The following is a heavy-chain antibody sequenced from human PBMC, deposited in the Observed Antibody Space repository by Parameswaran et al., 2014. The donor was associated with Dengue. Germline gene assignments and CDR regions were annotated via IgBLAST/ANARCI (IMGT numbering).Heavy chain of an antibody. CDR3: NVKTSDGMDV. J-gene: IGHJ6*02. CDR2: ISGSGGST. Sequence: RWIRQPPGKGLEWVSAISGSGGSTYYADSVKGRFTISRDNSKNTLYLQMNSLRAEDTAVYYGNVKTSDGMDVWGQGTTVTVSS. V-gene: IGHV3-23*01.